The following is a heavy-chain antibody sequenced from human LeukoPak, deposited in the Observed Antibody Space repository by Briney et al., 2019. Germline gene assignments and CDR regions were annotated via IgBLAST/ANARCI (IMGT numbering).Heavy chain of an antibody. CDR1: GGSFSGYY. Sequence: PSETLSLTCAVYGGSFSGYYWSWIRQPPGKGLEWIGEINHSGSTNYNPSLKSRVTISVDTSKNQFSLKLSSVTAADTAVYYCARDPDLGHMDVWGQGTTVTVSS. CDR3: ARDPDLGHMDV. V-gene: IGHV4-34*01. CDR2: INHSGST. J-gene: IGHJ6*02.